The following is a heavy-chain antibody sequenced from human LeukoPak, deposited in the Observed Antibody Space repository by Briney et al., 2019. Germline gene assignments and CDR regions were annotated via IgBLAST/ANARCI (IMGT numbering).Heavy chain of an antibody. Sequence: SGGSLRLSCAASGFTFSSYAMSWVRQAPGKGLEWVSGISGSGGSTYYAHSVKGRFTISRDNSKNTLYLQMNSLRAEDTAVYYCAKDREQLDAFDIWGQGTMVTVSS. CDR3: AKDREQLDAFDI. J-gene: IGHJ3*02. CDR2: ISGSGGST. V-gene: IGHV3-23*01. CDR1: GFTFSSYA. D-gene: IGHD1-26*01.